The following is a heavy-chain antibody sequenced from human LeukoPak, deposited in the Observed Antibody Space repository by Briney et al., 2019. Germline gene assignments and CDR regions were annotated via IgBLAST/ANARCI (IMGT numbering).Heavy chain of an antibody. CDR3: ARRVRNRADYYYYYYMDV. D-gene: IGHD1-14*01. Sequence: PSETLSLTCAVSGGSISSSSYYWGWIRQPPGKGLEWIGSIYYSGSTYYNPSLKSRATISVDTSKNQFSLKLSSVTAADTAVYYCARRVRNRADYYYYYYMDVWGKGTTVTISS. J-gene: IGHJ6*03. CDR1: GGSISSSSYY. CDR2: IYYSGST. V-gene: IGHV4-39*01.